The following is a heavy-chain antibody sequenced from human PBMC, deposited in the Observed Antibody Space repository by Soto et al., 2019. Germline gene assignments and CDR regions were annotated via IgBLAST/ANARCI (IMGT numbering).Heavy chain of an antibody. Sequence: ASVKVSCKASGYTFASYAISWMRQAPGQGLEWMGWISAYNGSTNYAQKLQGRVTMTTDTSTSTAYMELRSLRSDDTAVYYCARDPPPPDDWGQGTLVTVSS. V-gene: IGHV1-18*01. CDR3: ARDPPPPDD. CDR2: ISAYNGST. J-gene: IGHJ4*02. CDR1: GYTFASYA.